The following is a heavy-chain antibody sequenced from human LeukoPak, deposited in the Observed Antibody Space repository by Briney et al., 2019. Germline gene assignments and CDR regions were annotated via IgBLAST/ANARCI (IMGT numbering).Heavy chain of an antibody. V-gene: IGHV3-33*01. D-gene: IGHD3-10*01. Sequence: PGGSLRLSCAASGFTFNSYGMHWVRQAPGKGLEWVAVIWYDGSNKYYADPVKGRFTISRDNSKNTLYLQMNSLRAEDTAVYYCARDQMVQGVIYYSDYWGQGTLVTVSS. CDR1: GFTFNSYG. CDR3: ARDQMVQGVIYYSDY. J-gene: IGHJ4*02. CDR2: IWYDGSNK.